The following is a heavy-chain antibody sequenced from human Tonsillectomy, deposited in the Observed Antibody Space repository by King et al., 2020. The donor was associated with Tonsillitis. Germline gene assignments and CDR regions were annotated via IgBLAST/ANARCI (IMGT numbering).Heavy chain of an antibody. J-gene: IGHJ4*02. Sequence: VQLVESGGGVVQPGGSLRLSCAASGFTFRSYGMHWVRQAPGKGLEWVAFIRYDGLDKHYADSVKGRFSISRDNSKETLYLQVNSLRAEDTAVYYCAKDSARQFAYYFDNWGPGTLVTVSS. CDR3: AKDSARQFAYYFDN. D-gene: IGHD3-10*01. V-gene: IGHV3-30*02. CDR2: IRYDGLDK. CDR1: GFTFRSYG.